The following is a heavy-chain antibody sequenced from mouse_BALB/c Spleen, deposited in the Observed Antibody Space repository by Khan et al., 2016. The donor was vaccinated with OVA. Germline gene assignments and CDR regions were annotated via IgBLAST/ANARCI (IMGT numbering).Heavy chain of an antibody. CDR1: GDSITSGF. D-gene: IGHD1-1*01. Sequence: VQLKQSGPSLVKPSQTLSLTCSVTGDSITSGFWNWIRKFPGNKFEYLGYITYSGNIYYNPSLKSRISITRDTSKCQYYLQLNSVTTEDTSTYDCARSYGSWAMDYWGQGTSVTVSS. J-gene: IGHJ4*01. CDR2: ITYSGNI. V-gene: IGHV3-8*02. CDR3: ARSYGSWAMDY.